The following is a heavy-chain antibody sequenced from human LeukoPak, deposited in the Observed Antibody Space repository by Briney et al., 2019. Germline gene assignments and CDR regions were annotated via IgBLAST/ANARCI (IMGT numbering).Heavy chain of an antibody. D-gene: IGHD3-10*01. CDR2: ISYDGTNK. CDR1: GFTFSSYP. V-gene: IGHV3-30*09. CDR3: ARERRFGYYYMDV. Sequence: GSLRLSCAASGFTFSSYPMHWVRQAPGKGLEWVAVISYDGTNKWYADSVQGRFAISRDNSKNTLYLQMNSLRPEDTAVYYCARERRFGYYYMDVWGKGTTVTVSS. J-gene: IGHJ6*03.